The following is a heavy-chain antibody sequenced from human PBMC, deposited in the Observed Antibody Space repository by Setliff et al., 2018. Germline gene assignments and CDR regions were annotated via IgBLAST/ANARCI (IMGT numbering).Heavy chain of an antibody. CDR2: ITFGSLSR. CDR1: GFPFNAYA. V-gene: IGHV3-23*01. D-gene: IGHD3-22*01. Sequence: GSLRLSCAASGFPFNAYAMSWVRQAPGKGLEWVSAITFGSLSRYYADSVKGRFTISRDNSKNTLFLEMNSLRTEDTAVYYCAKGQGQYYDSSGYYGRVLDYWGQETLVTSPQ. J-gene: IGHJ4*02. CDR3: AKGQGQYYDSSGYYGRVLDY.